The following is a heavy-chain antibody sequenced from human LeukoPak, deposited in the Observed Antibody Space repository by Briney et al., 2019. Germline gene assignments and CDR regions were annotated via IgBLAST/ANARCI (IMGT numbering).Heavy chain of an antibody. D-gene: IGHD3-22*01. Sequence: SETLSLTCAVSGGSISSGGYSWSWIRQPPGKGLEWIGYIYHSGSTYYNPSLKSRVTISVDRSKNQFSLKLSSVTAADTAVCYCARARGYYDSSGYPLRGYFDYWGQGTLVTVSS. V-gene: IGHV4-30-2*01. J-gene: IGHJ4*02. CDR2: IYHSGST. CDR1: GGSISSGGYS. CDR3: ARARGYYDSSGYPLRGYFDY.